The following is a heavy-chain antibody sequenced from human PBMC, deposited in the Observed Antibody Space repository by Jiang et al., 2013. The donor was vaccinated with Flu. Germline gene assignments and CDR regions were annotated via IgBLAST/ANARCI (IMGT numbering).Heavy chain of an antibody. CDR2: IYYSGST. CDR1: GGSISSHY. Sequence: GSGLVKPSETLSLTCTVSGGSISSHYWSWIRQPPGKGLEWIGNIYYSGSTNYNPSLQSRVTISVDRSKNHFSLRLTSVTAADTAVYYCAREALYGGNSGAIDIWGQGTMVTVSS. V-gene: IGHV4-59*11. CDR3: AREALYGGNSGAIDI. D-gene: IGHD4-23*01. J-gene: IGHJ3*02.